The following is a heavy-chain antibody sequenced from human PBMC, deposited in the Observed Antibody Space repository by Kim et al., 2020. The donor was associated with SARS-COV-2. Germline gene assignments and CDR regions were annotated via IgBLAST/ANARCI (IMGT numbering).Heavy chain of an antibody. V-gene: IGHV4-30-2*05. J-gene: IGHJ4*02. D-gene: IGHD3-3*01. Sequence: YDPSLKSLVTISVETSKNQFSLKLSSVTAADTAVYYCVSSDFWSGYPLGYWGQGTLVTVSS. CDR3: VSSDFWSGYPLGY.